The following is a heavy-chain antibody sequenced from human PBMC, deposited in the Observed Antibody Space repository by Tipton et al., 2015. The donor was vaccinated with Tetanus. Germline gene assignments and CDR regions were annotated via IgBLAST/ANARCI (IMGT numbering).Heavy chain of an antibody. D-gene: IGHD3-3*01. Sequence: GLVKPSETLSLTCTVSGGSISSYYWSWIRQPPGKGLEWIGYIYYSGSTNYNPSLKSRVTISVDTSKNQFSLKLSSVTAADTAVYYCARLHGGDFWSGTTRSGDVWGQGTTVTVSS. J-gene: IGHJ6*02. CDR3: ARLHGGDFWSGTTRSGDV. CDR1: GGSISSYY. CDR2: IYYSGST. V-gene: IGHV4-59*01.